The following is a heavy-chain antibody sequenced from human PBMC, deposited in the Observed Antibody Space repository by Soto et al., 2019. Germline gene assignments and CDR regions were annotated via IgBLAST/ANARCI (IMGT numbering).Heavy chain of an antibody. CDR3: ARPVYDHRPNYMYLDF. V-gene: IGHV4-4*02. CDR1: GVSLTSGNW. CDR2: IFHDGTA. D-gene: IGHD3-10*01. J-gene: IGHJ4*02. Sequence: PSETLSLTCAVSGVSLTSGNWWTWVRQSPQRGLEYIGEIFHDGTANYYPSFERRVAMSVDTSRNQFSLKLTSVTAADTAVSFCARPVYDHRPNYMYLDFWGPGTLVTVSS.